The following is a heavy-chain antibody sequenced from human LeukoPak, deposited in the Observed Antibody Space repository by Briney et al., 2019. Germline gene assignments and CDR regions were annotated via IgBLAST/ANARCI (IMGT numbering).Heavy chain of an antibody. Sequence: SETLSLTCAVYGGSFSGYYWSWIRQPPGKGLEWIGEINHSGSTNYNPSLKSRVTISLNTSKNQFSLKLSSVTAADTALYYCAGRSRSAWYYDYWGQGTLVIVSS. V-gene: IGHV4-34*01. CDR2: INHSGST. CDR3: AGRSRSAWYYDY. D-gene: IGHD6-19*01. CDR1: GGSFSGYY. J-gene: IGHJ4*02.